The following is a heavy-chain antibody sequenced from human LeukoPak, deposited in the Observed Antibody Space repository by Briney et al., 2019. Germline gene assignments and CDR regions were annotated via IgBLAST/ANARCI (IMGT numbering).Heavy chain of an antibody. Sequence: VASVKVSCKASGYTFTGYYMHWVRQAPGQGLEWMGWINPNSGGTNYAQKFQGRVTMTRDTSISTAYMELSRLRSDDTAVYYCARYPIFGVVVVKGMDVWGQGTTVTVSS. CDR3: ARYPIFGVVVVKGMDV. D-gene: IGHD3-3*01. J-gene: IGHJ6*02. CDR1: GYTFTGYY. V-gene: IGHV1-2*02. CDR2: INPNSGGT.